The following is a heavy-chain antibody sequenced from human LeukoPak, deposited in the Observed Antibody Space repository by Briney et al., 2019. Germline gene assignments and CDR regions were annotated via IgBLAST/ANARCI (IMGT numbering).Heavy chain of an antibody. D-gene: IGHD3-22*01. V-gene: IGHV3-74*01. CDR1: GFTFSSYA. J-gene: IGHJ4*02. CDR2: INSDGSST. Sequence: GGSLRLSCAASGFTFSSYAMHWVRQAPGKGLVWVSRINSDGSSTSYADSVKGRFTISRDNAKNTLYLQMNSLRAEDTAVYYCARESWRYYYDSSGYFPFDYWGQGTLVTVSS. CDR3: ARESWRYYYDSSGYFPFDY.